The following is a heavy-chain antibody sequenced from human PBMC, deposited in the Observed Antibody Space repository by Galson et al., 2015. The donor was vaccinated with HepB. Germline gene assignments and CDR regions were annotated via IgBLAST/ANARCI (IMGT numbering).Heavy chain of an antibody. CDR1: GFTFSSYS. Sequence: SLRLSCAASGFTFSSYSMNWVRQAPGKGLEWVSSISSSSSYIYYADSVKGRFTISRDNAKNSLYLQMNSLRAEGTAVYYCARGGEHDFWSGTRYFDYWGQGTLVTVSS. CDR3: ARGGEHDFWSGTRYFDY. D-gene: IGHD3-3*01. V-gene: IGHV3-21*01. J-gene: IGHJ4*02. CDR2: ISSSSSYI.